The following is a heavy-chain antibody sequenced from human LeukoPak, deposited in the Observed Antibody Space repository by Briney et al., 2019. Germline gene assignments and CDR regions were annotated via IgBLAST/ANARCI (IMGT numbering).Heavy chain of an antibody. CDR1: GFTFSTYG. Sequence: GGSLRLSCAASGFTFSTYGMHWVRQARGKGLDWVAVIWPNGSNKYHADSVKGRFTISRDNSKSTLFLQMSSLAAEDTAVYYCVGELLTAAGTTGAFDIWGRGTMVTVSS. D-gene: IGHD6-13*01. CDR2: IWPNGSNK. J-gene: IGHJ3*02. CDR3: VGELLTAAGTTGAFDI. V-gene: IGHV3-33*01.